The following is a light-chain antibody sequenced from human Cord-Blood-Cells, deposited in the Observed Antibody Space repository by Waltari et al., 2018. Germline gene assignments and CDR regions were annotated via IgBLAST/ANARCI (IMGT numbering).Light chain of an antibody. CDR2: DAS. J-gene: IGKJ4*01. V-gene: IGKV3-11*01. CDR3: QQRSNWPLT. Sequence: ELVLTQSPATLSLSPEERATLSCRATQSVSSYLAWYQQKPGQAPRLLIYDASNMATGIPARFSGSGSGTDFTLTISSLEPEDFAVYYCQQRSNWPLTFGGGTKVEIK. CDR1: QSVSSY.